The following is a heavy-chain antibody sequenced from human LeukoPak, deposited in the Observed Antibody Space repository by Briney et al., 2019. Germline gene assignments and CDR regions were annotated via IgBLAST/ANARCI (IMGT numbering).Heavy chain of an antibody. D-gene: IGHD3-10*01. CDR3: ARSSELLWFGEFPIGDSEWGFDP. CDR1: GFTFSSYA. J-gene: IGHJ5*02. V-gene: IGHV3-64*01. Sequence: GGSLRLSCAASGFTFSSYAMHWVRQAPGKGLEYVSAISSNGGSTYYANSVKGRFTISRDNSKNTLYLQMGSLRAEDMAVYYCARSSELLWFGEFPIGDSEWGFDPWGQGTLVTVSS. CDR2: ISSNGGST.